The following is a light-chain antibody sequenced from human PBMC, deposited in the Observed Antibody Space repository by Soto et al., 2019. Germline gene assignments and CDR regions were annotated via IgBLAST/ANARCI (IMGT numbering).Light chain of an antibody. J-gene: IGKJ1*01. V-gene: IGKV1-5*03. CDR3: QQYNSYSRT. Sequence: DIQMTQSPSTLSASVGDRVTITCRARQSISSWLAWYQQKPGKAPKFLIYKASNLESGVPSRFSGSGSGTEFTLTISSLQPDDFATYYCQQYNSYSRTFGQGTKVEIK. CDR1: QSISSW. CDR2: KAS.